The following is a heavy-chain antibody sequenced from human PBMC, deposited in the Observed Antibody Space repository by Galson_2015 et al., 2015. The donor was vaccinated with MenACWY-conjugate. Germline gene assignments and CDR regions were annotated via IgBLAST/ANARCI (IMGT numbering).Heavy chain of an antibody. J-gene: IGHJ3*01. CDR1: GFTFNNYA. V-gene: IGHV3-23*01. D-gene: IGHD3-10*01. CDR3: AKARGTGRYSVFDAFDV. Sequence: SLRLSCAASGFTFNNYAMTWVRQAPGKGLEWVSSISDTGGCTYYADPVKGRFTISRDNSKNTLYLQMNSLRAEDTALFYCAKARGTGRYSVFDAFDVWGHGTMVT. CDR2: ISDTGGCT.